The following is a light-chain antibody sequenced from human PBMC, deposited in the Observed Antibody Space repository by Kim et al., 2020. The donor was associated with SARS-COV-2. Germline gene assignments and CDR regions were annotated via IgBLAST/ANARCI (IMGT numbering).Light chain of an antibody. J-gene: IGLJ3*02. Sequence: GGTVTLTCGLSSGSVTTGYHPSWYQQTPGQAPRTLIYSTNTRSSGVPDRFSGSILGNKAALTITGAQADDGSDYYCVLYMGSGISMFGGGSKLTVL. CDR2: STN. CDR3: VLYMGSGISM. V-gene: IGLV8-61*01. CDR1: SGSVTTGYH.